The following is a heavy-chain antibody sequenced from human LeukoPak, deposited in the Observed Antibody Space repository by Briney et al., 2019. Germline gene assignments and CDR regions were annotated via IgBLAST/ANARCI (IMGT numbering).Heavy chain of an antibody. V-gene: IGHV3-23*02. CDR1: GFTFTAYD. CDR2: SSNSEIT. CDR3: ANDHGGSDSGSYDY. D-gene: IGHD1-26*01. J-gene: IGHJ4*02. Sequence: PAGSLSLSCAASGFTFTAYDMSWVRQAPGKGLEWVSTSSNSEITYYEDSVKSRFTISVDESKNTLSLQMNSVTAADTAVYYCANDHGGSDSGSYDYWGQGTLVTVSS.